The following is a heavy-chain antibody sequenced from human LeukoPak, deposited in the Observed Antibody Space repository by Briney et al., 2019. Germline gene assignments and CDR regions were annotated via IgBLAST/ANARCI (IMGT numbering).Heavy chain of an antibody. D-gene: IGHD3-10*01. Sequence: SETLSLTCTVSGGSISSGGYYWSWIRQHPGKGLEWIGYIYYSGSTYYNPSLKSRVTISVDKSKNQFSLKLSSVTAADTAVYYCARVGSGSHFDYWGQGTLVTVSS. CDR1: GGSISSGGYY. V-gene: IGHV4-31*03. CDR3: ARVGSGSHFDY. J-gene: IGHJ4*02. CDR2: IYYSGST.